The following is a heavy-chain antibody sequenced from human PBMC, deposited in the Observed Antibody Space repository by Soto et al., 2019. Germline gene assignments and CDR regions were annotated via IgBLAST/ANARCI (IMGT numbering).Heavy chain of an antibody. V-gene: IGHV3-23*01. J-gene: IGHJ3*02. CDR3: AKGPLNSRQHDAFDI. CDR1: GFTFSSYA. CDR2: ISGSGGST. Sequence: GGSLRLSCAASGFTFSSYAMSWVRQAPGKGLEWVSAISGSGGSTYYADSVKGRFTISRDNPKNTLYLQMNSLRAEDTAVYYCAKGPLNSRQHDAFDIWGQGTMVTVSS. D-gene: IGHD6-13*01.